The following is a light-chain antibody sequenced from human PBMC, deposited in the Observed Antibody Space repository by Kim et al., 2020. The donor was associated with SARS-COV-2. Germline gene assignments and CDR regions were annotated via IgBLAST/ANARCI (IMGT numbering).Light chain of an antibody. CDR3: QVWDSNTVI. V-gene: IGLV3-9*01. CDR2: RDN. CDR1: NIGSKN. J-gene: IGLJ2*01. Sequence: SYELTQPLSVSVVLGQTARITCEGNNIGSKNVYWYQQKPGQAPVLVIYRDNIRPSGIPERFSGSNSGSTATLTFSRAQAGDEADYYCQVWDSNTVIFGGG.